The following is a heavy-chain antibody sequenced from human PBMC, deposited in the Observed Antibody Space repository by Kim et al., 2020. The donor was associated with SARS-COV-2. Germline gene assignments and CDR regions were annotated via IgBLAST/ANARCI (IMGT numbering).Heavy chain of an antibody. D-gene: IGHD6-13*01. V-gene: IGHV6-1*01. J-gene: IGHJ5*02. CDR3: ARDSSSFNLFDP. Sequence: DYAVSVKSRITINPDTSKNQFSLQLNSVTPEDTAVYYCARDSSSFNLFDPWGQGTLVTVSS.